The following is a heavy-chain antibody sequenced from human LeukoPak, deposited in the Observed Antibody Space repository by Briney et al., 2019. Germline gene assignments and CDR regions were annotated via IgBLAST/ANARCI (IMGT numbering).Heavy chain of an antibody. D-gene: IGHD3-22*01. Sequence: SETLSLTCTVSGGSISSYYWSWIRQPAGEGLEWIGRIYTSGSTNYNPSLKSRVTMSVDTSKNQFSLKLSSVTAADTAVYYCAREGYYDSSGYYHLYYFDYWGQGTLVTVSS. CDR3: AREGYYDSSGYYHLYYFDY. J-gene: IGHJ4*02. CDR2: IYTSGST. CDR1: GGSISSYY. V-gene: IGHV4-4*07.